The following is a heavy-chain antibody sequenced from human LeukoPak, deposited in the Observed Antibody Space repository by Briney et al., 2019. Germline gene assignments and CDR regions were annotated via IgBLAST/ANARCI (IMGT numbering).Heavy chain of an antibody. CDR2: ISSSSSTI. CDR3: ARADIVAIGGCFDY. J-gene: IGHJ4*02. Sequence: GGSLRLSCAASGFTFSSYSMNWVRQAPGKGLEWVSYISSSSSTIYYADSVKGRFTISRDNAKNSLYLQMNSLRAEDTAVYYCARADIVAIGGCFDYWGQGTLVTVSS. V-gene: IGHV3-48*01. D-gene: IGHD5-12*01. CDR1: GFTFSSYS.